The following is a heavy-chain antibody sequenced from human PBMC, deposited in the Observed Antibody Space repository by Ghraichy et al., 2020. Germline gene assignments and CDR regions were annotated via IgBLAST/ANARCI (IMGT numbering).Heavy chain of an antibody. CDR3: ASPRGSGSSFFDY. V-gene: IGHV1-69*02. CDR2: IIPILGIA. J-gene: IGHJ4*02. Sequence: SVKVSCKASGGTFSSYTISWVRQAPGQGLEWMGRIIPILGIANYAQKFQGRVTITADKSTSTAYMELSSLRSEDTAVYYCASPRGSGSSFFDYWGQGTLVTVSS. D-gene: IGHD3-10*01. CDR1: GGTFSSYT.